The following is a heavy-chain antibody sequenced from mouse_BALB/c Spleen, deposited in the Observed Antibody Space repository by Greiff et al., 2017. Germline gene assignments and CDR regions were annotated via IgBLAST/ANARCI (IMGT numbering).Heavy chain of an antibody. V-gene: IGHV14-3*02. CDR3: ARSYYFDV. Sequence: EVHLVESGAELVKPGASVKLSCTASGFNIKDTYMHWVKQRPEQGLEWIGRIDPANGNTKYDPKFQGKATITADTSSNTAYLQLSSLTSEDTAVYYCARSYYFDVWGAGTTVTVSS. CDR2: IDPANGNT. J-gene: IGHJ1*01. CDR1: GFNIKDTY.